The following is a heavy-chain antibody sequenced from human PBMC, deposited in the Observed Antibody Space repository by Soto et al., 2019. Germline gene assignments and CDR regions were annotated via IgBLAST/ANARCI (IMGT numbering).Heavy chain of an antibody. Sequence: SETLSLTCAVYGGSFNHYYWSWIRQPPGKWLEWIGEINHTGHNNYNPSLKSRVTIPVDTSKNQFSLKLSSVTAADTAVYYCARSGHLFDSWGQGILVTVSS. J-gene: IGHJ4*02. D-gene: IGHD3-10*01. CDR2: INHTGHN. CDR1: GGSFNHYY. V-gene: IGHV4-34*01. CDR3: ARSGHLFDS.